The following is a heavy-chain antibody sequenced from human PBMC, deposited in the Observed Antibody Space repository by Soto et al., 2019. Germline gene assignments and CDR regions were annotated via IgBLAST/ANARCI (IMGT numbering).Heavy chain of an antibody. D-gene: IGHD3-16*02. V-gene: IGHV3-48*02. Sequence: PGESLKISCAASGFTFSSYSMNWVRQAPGKGLQWISYISSSSNTIYYADSVKGRFTISRDYAKNSLYLQMNSLRDEDTAVYYCARDLNFFWGSYLPPGCDYGDQGSL. CDR3: ARDLNFFWGSYLPPGCDY. CDR2: ISSSSNTI. J-gene: IGHJ4*02. CDR1: GFTFSSYS.